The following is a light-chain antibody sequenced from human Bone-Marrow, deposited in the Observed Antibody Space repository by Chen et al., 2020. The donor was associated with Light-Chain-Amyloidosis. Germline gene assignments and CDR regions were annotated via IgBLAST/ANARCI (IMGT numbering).Light chain of an antibody. V-gene: IGLV2-14*01. CDR2: EVT. CDR1: SSDVGGDNH. J-gene: IGLJ1*01. Sequence: QSALTQPASVSGSPGKAITISCTGTSSDVGGDNHVSWYQQHPDKAPKLMIYEVTNRPSWVPDRFSGSKSDNTASLPLSGLQTEAAADYFCSSYTITNTLGFGSGTRVTVL. CDR3: SSYTITNTLG.